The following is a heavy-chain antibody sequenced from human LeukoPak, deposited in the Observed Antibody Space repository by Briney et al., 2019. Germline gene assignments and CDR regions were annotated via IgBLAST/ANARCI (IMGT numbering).Heavy chain of an antibody. J-gene: IGHJ1*01. CDR3: ARSRYENSVPFFDV. D-gene: IGHD5/OR15-5a*01. CDR2: IYTSGST. V-gene: IGHV4-4*07. CDR1: GGSISSYY. Sequence: PSETLSLTCTVSGGSISSYYWSWIRQPAGKGLEWIGRIYTSGSTNFSPSLKTRVTMSVDTSKNQFSLKLSSVTAADTAVYYCARSRYENSVPFFDVWGQGTLVTVSS.